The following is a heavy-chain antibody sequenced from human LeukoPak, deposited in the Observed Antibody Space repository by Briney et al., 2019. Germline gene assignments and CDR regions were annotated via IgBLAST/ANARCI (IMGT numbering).Heavy chain of an antibody. D-gene: IGHD5-24*01. V-gene: IGHV3-7*01. CDR1: GFTFSSYW. CDR3: ARDEYRSRWLHP. Sequence: GGSLRLSCAASGFTFSSYWMSWVRLAPGKGLEWVANIKGDGSEKWYADSVKGRFAISRDNAQNSVHLQMNSLRAEDTAVYHCARDEYRSRWLHPWGQGTLVTVTS. J-gene: IGHJ5*02. CDR2: IKGDGSEK.